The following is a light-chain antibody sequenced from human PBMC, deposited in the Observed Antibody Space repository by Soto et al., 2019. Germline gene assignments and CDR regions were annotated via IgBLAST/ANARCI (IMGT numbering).Light chain of an antibody. CDR3: MVSYSGAHV. CDR1: TGAVTSGHF. V-gene: IGLV7-46*01. CDR2: DTS. J-gene: IGLJ1*01. Sequence: QAVVTQEPSLTVSPGGPVTLTFGSSTGAVTSGHFPYWFQQKPGQAPRTLIYDTSNKYSWTPARFSGSLLGGKAALTLSGAQPEDEADYHCMVSYSGAHVFGTGTKVTVL.